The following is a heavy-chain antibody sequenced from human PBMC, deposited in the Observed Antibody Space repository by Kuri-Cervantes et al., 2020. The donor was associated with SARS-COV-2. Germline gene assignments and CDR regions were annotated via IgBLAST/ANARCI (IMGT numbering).Heavy chain of an antibody. CDR2: ISSSSSTI. CDR3: ASPEVAIRG. D-gene: IGHD2-2*02. Sequence: GGSLRLSCAASGFTFSSYSMNWVRQAPGKGLEWVSYISSSSSTIYYADPVKGRFTISRDNAKNSLYLQMNSLRAEDTAVYYCASPEVAIRGWGQGTLVTVSS. V-gene: IGHV3-48*01. J-gene: IGHJ4*02. CDR1: GFTFSSYS.